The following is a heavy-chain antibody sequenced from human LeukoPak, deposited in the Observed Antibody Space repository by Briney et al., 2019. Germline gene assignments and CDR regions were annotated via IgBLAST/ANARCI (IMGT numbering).Heavy chain of an antibody. D-gene: IGHD1-26*01. CDR3: ATDGKGGYFDH. CDR2: VTGSGIST. J-gene: IGHJ4*02. V-gene: IGHV3-23*01. CDR1: GFTFSNYA. Sequence: AGGSLRLSCAASGFTFSNYAMTWVRQTPGKGLEWVSIVTGSGISTYYVDSVKGRFTISRDNSKNTLYLQMSSLRAEDTAVYYCATDGKGGYFDHWGQGTLVTVSS.